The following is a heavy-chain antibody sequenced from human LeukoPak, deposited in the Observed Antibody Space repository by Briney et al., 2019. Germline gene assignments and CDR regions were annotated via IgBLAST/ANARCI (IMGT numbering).Heavy chain of an antibody. CDR1: GGSISSGGYY. J-gene: IGHJ5*02. V-gene: IGHV4-31*03. CDR2: IYYSGST. Sequence: SQTLSLTCTVSGGSISSGGYYWSWIRQHPGKGLEWIGYIYYSGSTYYNPSLKSRVTISVDTSKNQFSLKLSSVTAADTAVYYCARAPSSTGCCYWFDPWGQGTLVTVSS. D-gene: IGHD2-2*01. CDR3: ARAPSSTGCCYWFDP.